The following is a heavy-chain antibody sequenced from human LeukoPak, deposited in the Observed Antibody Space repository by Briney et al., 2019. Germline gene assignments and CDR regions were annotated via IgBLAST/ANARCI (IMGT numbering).Heavy chain of an antibody. Sequence: SETLSLTCTVSGGSISSYYWSWIRQPPGKGLEWIGYIYYSGSTNYNPSLKSRVTISVDTSKNQFSLKLSSVTAADTAVYYCARATVAGIKDWGQGTLVTVSS. J-gene: IGHJ4*02. CDR1: GGSISSYY. CDR2: IYYSGST. V-gene: IGHV4-59*08. CDR3: ARATVAGIKD. D-gene: IGHD6-19*01.